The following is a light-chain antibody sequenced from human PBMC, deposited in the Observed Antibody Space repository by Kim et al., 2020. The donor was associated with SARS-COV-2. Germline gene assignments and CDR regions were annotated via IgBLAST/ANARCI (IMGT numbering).Light chain of an antibody. V-gene: IGKV2-28*01. CDR2: LGS. CDR3: MQILRPPLA. Sequence: VMTQSPPSLPVTPGEPASISGRSSQSLLHSNGYNYVDWYLQKPGHSPQLLIYLGSNRASGVPGRFSGGGSGTDITLKISGVEAEYVGLYYCMQILRPPLAIGGEAKVDNK. CDR1: QSLLHSNGYNY. J-gene: IGKJ4*01.